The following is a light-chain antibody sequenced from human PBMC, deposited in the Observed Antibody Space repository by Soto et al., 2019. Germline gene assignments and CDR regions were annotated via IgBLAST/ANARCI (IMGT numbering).Light chain of an antibody. V-gene: IGLV3-25*03. CDR2: NDT. CDR3: QSTDSSGTSVV. CDR1: ALPKQF. Sequence: SYELTQPPSVSLSPGQTARITCSGDALPKQFAHWYQQKAGQAPVVLIYNDTERPSGIPERFSGSSSGTTVTLTISGLQAEDEAEYYCQSTDSSGTSVVFGGGTKVTVL. J-gene: IGLJ2*01.